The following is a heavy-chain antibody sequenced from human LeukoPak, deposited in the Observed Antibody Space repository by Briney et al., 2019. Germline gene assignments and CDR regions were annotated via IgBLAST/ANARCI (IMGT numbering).Heavy chain of an antibody. CDR1: GFTFSSYA. J-gene: IGHJ4*02. V-gene: IGHV3-23*01. CDR3: AKDGPPLPYYDFWSGYQPAWCYFDY. D-gene: IGHD3-3*01. Sequence: GGSLRLSCAASGFTFSSYAMSWVRQAPGKGLEWVSAISGSGGSTFYADSVKGRFTISRDNSKNTLYLQMNSLRAEDTAVYYCAKDGPPLPYYDFWSGYQPAWCYFDYWGQGTLVTVSS. CDR2: ISGSGGST.